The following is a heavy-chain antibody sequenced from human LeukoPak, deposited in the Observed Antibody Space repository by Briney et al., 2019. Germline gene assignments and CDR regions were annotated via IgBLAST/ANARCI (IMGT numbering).Heavy chain of an antibody. Sequence: SETLSLTCAVYGGSFSGYYWSWSRQPPAKGLEWIGELNHSGSTNYNPSLKRRVTISVDTSKNHFSLKLSSVTAADAAVYCCARGSTGQYDPWGQGILVTVSS. CDR3: ARGSTGQYDP. J-gene: IGHJ5*02. V-gene: IGHV4-34*01. CDR2: LNHSGST. CDR1: GGSFSGYY. D-gene: IGHD1-14*01.